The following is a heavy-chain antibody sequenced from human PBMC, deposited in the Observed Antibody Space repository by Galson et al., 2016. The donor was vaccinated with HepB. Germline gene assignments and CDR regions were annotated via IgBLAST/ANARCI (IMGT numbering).Heavy chain of an antibody. Sequence: SVKVSCKASGGTFNTFAIAWVREAPGQGLEWVGGVIPLFGTASYAEKFQDRVTITADKSTSTTYMELRSLRSDDTALYYCESRSAPDDFWGQGTLVTVSS. D-gene: IGHD6-19*01. CDR1: GGTFNTFA. J-gene: IGHJ4*02. CDR3: ESRSAPDDF. V-gene: IGHV1-69*06. CDR2: VIPLFGTA.